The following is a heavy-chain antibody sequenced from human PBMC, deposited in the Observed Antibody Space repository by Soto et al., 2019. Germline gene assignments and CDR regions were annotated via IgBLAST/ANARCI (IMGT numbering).Heavy chain of an antibody. Sequence: PGGSLRLSCAASGFTFSSYGMHWVRQAPGKGLEWAAVIWYDGSNKYYADSVKGRFTISRDNSKNTLYLQMNSLRAEDTAVYYCASGQDPYWYIDLWGRGTLVTVSS. CDR3: ASGQDPYWYIDL. J-gene: IGHJ2*01. V-gene: IGHV3-33*01. CDR1: GFTFSSYG. CDR2: IWYDGSNK.